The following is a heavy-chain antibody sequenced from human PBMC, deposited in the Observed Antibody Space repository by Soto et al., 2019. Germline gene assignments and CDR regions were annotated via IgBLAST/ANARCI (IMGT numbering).Heavy chain of an antibody. CDR1: GFTFNIYS. V-gene: IGHV3-48*02. CDR3: ARSVEGHFDY. CDR2: ITSDTKTI. Sequence: QLGESGGDLVQRGGSLRLSCAASGFTFNIYSINWVRQAPGKGLEWFSYITSDTKTIKYADSVKGRFTISRDNAKNSVYLQMNSLRDEDTAVYYCARSVEGHFDYWGQGTVVTVSS. D-gene: IGHD6-19*01. J-gene: IGHJ4*02.